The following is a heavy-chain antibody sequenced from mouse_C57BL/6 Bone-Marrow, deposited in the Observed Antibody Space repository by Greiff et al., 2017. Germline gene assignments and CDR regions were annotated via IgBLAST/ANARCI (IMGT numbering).Heavy chain of an antibody. CDR1: GYAFTNYL. CDR3: ARGGLRRMDY. D-gene: IGHD2-4*01. J-gene: IGHJ4*01. V-gene: IGHV1-54*01. Sequence: QVQLKQSGAELVRPGTSVKVSCKASGYAFTNYLIEWVKQRPGQGLEWIGVINPGSGGTNYNEKFKGKATLTADKSSSTAYMQLGSLTSEDSAVYFCARGGLRRMDYWGQGTSVTVSS. CDR2: INPGSGGT.